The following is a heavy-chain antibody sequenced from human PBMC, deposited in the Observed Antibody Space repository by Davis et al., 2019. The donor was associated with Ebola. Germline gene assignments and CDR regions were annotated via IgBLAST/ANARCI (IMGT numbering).Heavy chain of an antibody. CDR1: GFTFSSYW. CDR3: ARSSYQPDY. V-gene: IGHV3-74*01. D-gene: IGHD2-2*01. Sequence: GSLRLSCAASGFTFSSYWMHWVRQAPGKGLVWVSRINPDGSFTDYADSVKGRFSISRDGTSNTLYLQMNGLRAEDTAVYYCARSSYQPDYWGQGTLVTVSS. J-gene: IGHJ4*02. CDR2: INPDGSFT.